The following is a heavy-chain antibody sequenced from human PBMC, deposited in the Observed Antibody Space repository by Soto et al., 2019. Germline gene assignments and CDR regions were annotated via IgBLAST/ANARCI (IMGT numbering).Heavy chain of an antibody. J-gene: IGHJ6*02. Sequence: SGPTLVKPTQTLRLSGTFSGFSLSTNGMCVNWIRQPPGKALEWLARINWDDDKYYSTSLKSRLTISKDTSKNQVVLTMTNMDPVDTATYYCARILAGPYYSFAMDVWGQGTTVTV. CDR1: GFSLSTNGMC. V-gene: IGHV2-70*11. CDR3: ARILAGPYYSFAMDV. CDR2: INWDDDK.